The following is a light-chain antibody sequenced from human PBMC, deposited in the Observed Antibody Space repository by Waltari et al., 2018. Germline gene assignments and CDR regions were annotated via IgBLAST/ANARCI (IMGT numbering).Light chain of an antibody. Sequence: IVLTQSPGTLSLSPADRASLSCKASPSLGKNYLAWYQHKPGPAPRLLIYGASTSAAGIPDRFSGSGSGTDFTLTISRLEPEDFAVYYCQQYASSVLYTFGQGTKLEIK. J-gene: IGKJ2*01. CDR2: GAS. CDR1: PSLGKNY. CDR3: QQYASSVLYT. V-gene: IGKV3-20*01.